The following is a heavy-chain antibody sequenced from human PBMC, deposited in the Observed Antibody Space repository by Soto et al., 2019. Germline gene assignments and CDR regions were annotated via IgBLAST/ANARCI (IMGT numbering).Heavy chain of an antibody. V-gene: IGHV5-10-1*03. CDR2: IDPSDSYT. CDR1: GYSFTSYW. CDR3: ARHISEWRGYSSGWYFDY. D-gene: IGHD6-19*01. Sequence: EVQLVQSGAEVKKPGESLRISCKDSGYSFTSYWISWVRQMPGKGLEWMGRIDPSDSYTNYSPSFQGHVTMSGDKSISTAYRQWSSLKASDTAMYYCARHISEWRGYSSGWYFDYWGQGTLVTVSS. J-gene: IGHJ4*02.